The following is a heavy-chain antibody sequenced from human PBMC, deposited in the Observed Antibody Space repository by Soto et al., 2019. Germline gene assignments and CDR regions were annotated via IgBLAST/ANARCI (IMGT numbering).Heavy chain of an antibody. V-gene: IGHV3-48*02. Sequence: PGGSLRLSCAASGFTFSSYSVNWVRQAPGKGLEWVSYISSSSSTIYYADSVKGRFTISRDNAKNSLYLQMNSLRDEDTAVYYCARGDNYYDSSGYYPLFDYWGQGTLVTVSS. CDR3: ARGDNYYDSSGYYPLFDY. D-gene: IGHD3-22*01. CDR2: ISSSSSTI. CDR1: GFTFSSYS. J-gene: IGHJ4*02.